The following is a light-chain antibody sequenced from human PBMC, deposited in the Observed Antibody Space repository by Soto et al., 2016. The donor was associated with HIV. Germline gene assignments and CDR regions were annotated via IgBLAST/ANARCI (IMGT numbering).Light chain of an antibody. CDR1: LSLLHDNKQNY. CDR2: LTS. CDR3: MQGRQSPWT. V-gene: IGKV2-28*01. J-gene: IGKJ1*01. Sequence: DIVLTQSPLSLSVSPGEPASISCTSSLSLLHDNKQNYLSWYLQKPGQSPQLLISLTSRRASGVPDRFTGRGSGTFFTLEISRMEPDDFGVYYCMQGRQSPWTFGPRDQGRTQ.